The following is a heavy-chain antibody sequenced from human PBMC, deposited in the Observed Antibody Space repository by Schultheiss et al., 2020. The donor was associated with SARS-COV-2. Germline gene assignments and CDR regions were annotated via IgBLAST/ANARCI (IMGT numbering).Heavy chain of an antibody. CDR2: ISYDGSIS. J-gene: IGHJ3*02. Sequence: GESLKISCAASGLTFSRFGMHWVRQAPGKGLEWMATISYDGSISYYADSVKGRFTISRDNSKNEVYLQMNGLRVEDTAVYFCAKDSAGDNWGQGTMVTVSS. CDR3: AKDSAGDN. CDR1: GLTFSRFG. D-gene: IGHD3-10*01. V-gene: IGHV3-30*18.